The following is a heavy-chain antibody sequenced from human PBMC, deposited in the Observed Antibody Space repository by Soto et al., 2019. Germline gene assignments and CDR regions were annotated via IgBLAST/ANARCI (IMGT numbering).Heavy chain of an antibody. Sequence: QVQLRESGPRLVKTSGTLSLTCAVSGGSISDTNWWTWVRQTPGKGLEWIGEIYHSGSPTYSPSLRARSTISAATPHTQFSSSLRYVTAASPAVSSSAPLPPLIVLTLLPIPSWGQAIPVTVSS. V-gene: IGHV4-4*02. D-gene: IGHD2-2*02. J-gene: IGHJ5*02. CDR3: APLPPLIVLTLLPIPS. CDR1: GGSISDTNW. CDR2: IYHSGSP.